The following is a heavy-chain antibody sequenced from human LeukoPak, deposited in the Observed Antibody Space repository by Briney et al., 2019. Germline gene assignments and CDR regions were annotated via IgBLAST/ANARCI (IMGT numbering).Heavy chain of an antibody. D-gene: IGHD2-21*01. V-gene: IGHV4-38-2*01. CDR2: IYHSGST. J-gene: IGHJ4*02. Sequence: PSETLSLTCAVSGYSISSGYYWGWIRQPPGKGLEWIGSIYHSGSTYYNPSLKSRVTISVDTSKNQFSLKLSSVTAADTAVYYCAGTPSPICGGDCYDYWGQGTLVTVSS. CDR3: AGTPSPICGGDCYDY. CDR1: GYSISSGYY.